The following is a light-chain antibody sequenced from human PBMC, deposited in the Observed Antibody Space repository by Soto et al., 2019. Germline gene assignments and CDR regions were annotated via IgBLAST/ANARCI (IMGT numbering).Light chain of an antibody. CDR1: QSVSSSY. CDR2: GAS. V-gene: IGKV3-20*01. J-gene: IGKJ5*01. Sequence: EIMITQSPSALSVPPEERATLSCRASQSVSSSYLGWYQQKPGQAPRLLIYGASSRATGIPDRFSGSGSGTDFTLTISRLEPEDFAVYYCQQYGSLAITFGQGTLLEIK. CDR3: QQYGSLAIT.